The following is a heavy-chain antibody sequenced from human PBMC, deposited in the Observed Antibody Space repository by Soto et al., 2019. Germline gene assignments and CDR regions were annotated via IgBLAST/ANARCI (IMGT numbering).Heavy chain of an antibody. Sequence: PGGSLRLSCEASGFTFSNYAMAWVRQTPGEGPEWVSTIGGGDDIFYAESVQGRFIISRDDSRSTMYLQMDNLRVEDTAIYFCAKDSISCNGIYDAFDVWGQGTVVTVSS. CDR3: AKDSISCNGIYDAFDV. CDR1: GFTFSNYA. D-gene: IGHD2-2*01. J-gene: IGHJ3*01. CDR2: IGGGDDI. V-gene: IGHV3-23*01.